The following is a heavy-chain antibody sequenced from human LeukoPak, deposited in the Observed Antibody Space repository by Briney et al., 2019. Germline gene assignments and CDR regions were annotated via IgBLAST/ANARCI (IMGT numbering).Heavy chain of an antibody. D-gene: IGHD5-18*01. CDR2: ISGSGGST. J-gene: IGHJ4*02. CDR1: GFTFSSYG. V-gene: IGHV3-23*01. CDR3: AKDLVDTAMGFDY. Sequence: PGGSLRLSCAASGFTFSSYGMSWVRQAPGKGVEWVSAISGSGGSTYYADSVKGRFTISRDNSKNTLYLQMNSLRAEDTAVYYCAKDLVDTAMGFDYWGQGTLVTVSS.